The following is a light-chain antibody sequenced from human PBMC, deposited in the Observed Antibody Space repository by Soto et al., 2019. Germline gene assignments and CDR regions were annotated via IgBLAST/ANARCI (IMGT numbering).Light chain of an antibody. V-gene: IGKV4-1*01. CDR3: QQYYTTPLT. J-gene: IGKJ4*01. Sequence: DIVMTQSPDSLAVSLGERATINCKSSQSVLYSSNNKNYLAWYQQKPGQPPKLLIYGASTRESGVPDRFSGSGSGTDFTLTISSLQAEDVAVYYCQQYYTTPLTFGGGTKVDIK. CDR1: QSVLYSSNNKNY. CDR2: GAS.